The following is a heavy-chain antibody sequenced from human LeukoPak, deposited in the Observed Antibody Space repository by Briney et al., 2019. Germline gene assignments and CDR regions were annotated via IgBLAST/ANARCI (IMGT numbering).Heavy chain of an antibody. V-gene: IGHV3-9*01. Sequence: GRSLRLSCAASGFTLDDYAMHWVRQPPGKGLEWVSGISWNSGSIGYADSVKGRFTISRDNSKNTLYLQMNSLRAEDTAVYYCAKDLRHRSNWFDPWGQGTLVTVSS. CDR3: AKDLRHRSNWFDP. CDR2: ISWNSGSI. D-gene: IGHD3-16*01. J-gene: IGHJ5*02. CDR1: GFTLDDYA.